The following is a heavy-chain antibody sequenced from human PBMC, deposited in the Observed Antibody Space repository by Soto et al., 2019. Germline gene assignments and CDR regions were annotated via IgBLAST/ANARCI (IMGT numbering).Heavy chain of an antibody. D-gene: IGHD1-7*01. CDR3: ARGENWNYNWFDP. CDR1: GFTFSSYG. Sequence: QVQLVESGGGVVQPGRSLRLSCAASGFTFSSYGMHWVRQAPGKGLEWVAVIWYDGSNKYYADSVKGRFTISRDNSKKTLYLQMNSLRAEDTAVYYWARGENWNYNWFDPWGQGTLVTVSS. CDR2: IWYDGSNK. V-gene: IGHV3-33*01. J-gene: IGHJ5*02.